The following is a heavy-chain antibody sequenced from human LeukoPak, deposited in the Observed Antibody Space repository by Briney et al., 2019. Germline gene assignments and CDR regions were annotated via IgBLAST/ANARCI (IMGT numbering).Heavy chain of an antibody. CDR2: ISSSSNYI. J-gene: IGHJ3*01. V-gene: IGHV3-21*01. CDR1: GFTFSSHS. Sequence: KPGGSLRLSCAASGFTFSSHSMNWVRQAPGRGLEWVSSISSSSNYIYYADSVKGRFTISRDNAKTSLYLQMNSLRAEDTAVYYCARGVCGSTSCYISAFDFWGQGTMVTVSS. D-gene: IGHD2-2*02. CDR3: ARGVCGSTSCYISAFDF.